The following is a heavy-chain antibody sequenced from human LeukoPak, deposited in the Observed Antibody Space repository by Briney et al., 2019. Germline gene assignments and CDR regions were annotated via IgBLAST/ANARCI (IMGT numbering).Heavy chain of an antibody. D-gene: IGHD4-17*01. CDR2: INPNSGGT. CDR1: GYTFIGYN. CDR3: ALVGEALDY. V-gene: IGHV1-2*02. J-gene: IGHJ4*02. Sequence: ASVKVSCKASGYTFIGYNMHWVQQAPGQGLEWMGWINPNSGGTNYAQSFQGRVTMTRDTSISTAYMELSRLRSDGTAIYYCALVGEALDYWGQGTLVTVSS.